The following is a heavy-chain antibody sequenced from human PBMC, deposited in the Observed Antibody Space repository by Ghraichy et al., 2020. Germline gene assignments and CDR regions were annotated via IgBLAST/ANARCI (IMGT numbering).Heavy chain of an antibody. CDR1: GYTFTSYY. Sequence: ASVNVSCKASGYTFTSYYMHWVRQAPGQGLEWMGIINPSGGSTSYAQKFQGRVTMTRDTSTSTVYMELSSLRSEDTAVYYCARDDSSGGSVDYWGQGTLVTVSS. V-gene: IGHV1-46*01. D-gene: IGHD6-19*01. J-gene: IGHJ4*02. CDR2: INPSGGST. CDR3: ARDDSSGGSVDY.